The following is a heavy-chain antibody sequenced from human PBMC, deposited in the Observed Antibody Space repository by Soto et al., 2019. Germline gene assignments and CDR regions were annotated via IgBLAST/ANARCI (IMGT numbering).Heavy chain of an antibody. V-gene: IGHV5-10-1*01. D-gene: IGHD1-20*01. CDR3: ARHIKNVAEYFQH. Sequence: PGESLKISCKGSGYSFTSYWISWVRQMPGKGLEWMGRIDPSDSYTNYSPSFQGHVTISADKSISTAYLQWSSLKASDTAMYYCARHIKNVAEYFQHWGQGTLVTVYS. CDR2: IDPSDSYT. CDR1: GYSFTSYW. J-gene: IGHJ1*01.